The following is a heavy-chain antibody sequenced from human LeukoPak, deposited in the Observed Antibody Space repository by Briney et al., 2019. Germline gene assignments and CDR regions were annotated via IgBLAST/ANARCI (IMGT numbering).Heavy chain of an antibody. D-gene: IGHD1-7*01. Sequence: ASVKVSCKASGYTFSGYYMHWVRQAPGQGLEWMGWINPNSCGTNYAQKFQGRVTMTTDTSISTAYMELSRLRSDDTAVYYCAREELLAFDYWGQGSLVTVSS. CDR3: AREELLAFDY. CDR2: INPNSCGT. J-gene: IGHJ4*02. CDR1: GYTFSGYY. V-gene: IGHV1-2*02.